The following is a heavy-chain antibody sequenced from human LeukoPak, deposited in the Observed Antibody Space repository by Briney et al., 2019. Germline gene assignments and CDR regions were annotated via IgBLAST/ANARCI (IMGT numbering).Heavy chain of an antibody. J-gene: IGHJ4*02. CDR1: GFTFSSYN. CDR3: AKRYYDFPLDY. D-gene: IGHD3-3*01. CDR2: IDSSSRYI. V-gene: IGHV3-21*04. Sequence: GGSLRLSCAASGFTFSSYNMDWVRQAPGKGLEWVSSIDSSSRYIYQADSVKGRFTISRDNSKNTLYLQINNPRVEDTAVYYCAKRYYDFPLDYWGQGTLVTVSS.